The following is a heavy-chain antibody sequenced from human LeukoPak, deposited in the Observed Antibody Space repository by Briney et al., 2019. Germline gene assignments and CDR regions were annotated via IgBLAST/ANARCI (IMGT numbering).Heavy chain of an antibody. J-gene: IGHJ4*02. D-gene: IGHD6-13*01. Sequence: ASVKVSCKASGYTFTSYYMHWVRQAPGQGLEWMGIINPNSGSTSYAQKFQGRVTMTRDTSTSTVYMELSSLRSEDTAVYYCASYSSSWYANYYFEYWGQGTLVTVSS. CDR1: GYTFTSYY. CDR3: ASYSSSWYANYYFEY. CDR2: INPNSGST. V-gene: IGHV1-46*01.